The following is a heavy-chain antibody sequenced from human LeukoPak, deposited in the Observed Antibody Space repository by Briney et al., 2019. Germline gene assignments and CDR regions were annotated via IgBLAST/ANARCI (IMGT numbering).Heavy chain of an antibody. J-gene: IGHJ6*02. V-gene: IGHV3-64*04. CDR3: ARDLVVVVAATFYYYGMDV. Sequence: GGSLRVSCSASGFTFSSYVMHWVRQAPGKGLEYVSAISSNGDDTYYADSVKGRFTISRDNSKNTLYLQMSSLRAEDTAVYYCARDLVVVVAATFYYYGMDVWGQGTTVTVSS. CDR2: ISSNGDDT. D-gene: IGHD2-15*01. CDR1: GFTFSSYV.